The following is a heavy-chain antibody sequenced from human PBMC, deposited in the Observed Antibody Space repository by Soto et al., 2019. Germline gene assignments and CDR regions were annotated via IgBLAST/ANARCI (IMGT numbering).Heavy chain of an antibody. CDR1: GGSISRGGYS. D-gene: IGHD4-17*01. Sequence: PSETLSLTCAVSGGSISRGGYSWSWIRQPPGKRLEWIGYIYHSGSTYYNPSLKSRVTISVDRSKNQFSLKLSSVTAADTAVYYCARGVPVRFDYWGQGTLVTVSS. CDR2: IYHSGST. J-gene: IGHJ4*02. V-gene: IGHV4-30-2*01. CDR3: ARGVPVRFDY.